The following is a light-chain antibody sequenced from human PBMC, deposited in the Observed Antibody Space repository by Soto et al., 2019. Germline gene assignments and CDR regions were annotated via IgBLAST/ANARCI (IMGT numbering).Light chain of an antibody. CDR2: NDD. CDR1: DSNIGSNT. Sequence: QSVLTQAPSVSGTPGQRVTISCSGSDSNIGSNTLNWYQQFPGTTPKLLIHNDDQRPSGVPDRFSGSKSGNTASLTISGLQAEDEADYYCCSYAGSRTLVFGGGTKLTVL. J-gene: IGLJ2*01. V-gene: IGLV1-44*01. CDR3: CSYAGSRTLV.